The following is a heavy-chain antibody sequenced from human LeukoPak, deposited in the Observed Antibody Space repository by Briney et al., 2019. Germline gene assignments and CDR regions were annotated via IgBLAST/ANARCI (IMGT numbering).Heavy chain of an antibody. Sequence: PGGSLRLSRAASGFTFSNYAMSWVRQAPGKGLEWVSAITGSGGYTYYADSVKGRFTISRDNSNNTVFLQMNSLRAVDTAVYYCAKWGDYDVLTGYYVSDYWGQGTLVTVSS. CDR2: ITGSGGYT. D-gene: IGHD3-9*01. J-gene: IGHJ4*02. CDR3: AKWGDYDVLTGYYVSDY. CDR1: GFTFSNYA. V-gene: IGHV3-23*01.